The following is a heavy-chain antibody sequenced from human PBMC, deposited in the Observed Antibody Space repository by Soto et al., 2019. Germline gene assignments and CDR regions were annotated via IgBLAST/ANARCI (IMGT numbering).Heavy chain of an antibody. V-gene: IGHV6-1*01. J-gene: IGHJ3*02. D-gene: IGHD6-13*01. CDR2: TYYRSKWYN. CDR3: ARVVDAYSSRRYPFDI. Sequence: SQTLSLTCAISGGSVSSNSATWNWIRQSPSRGLEWLGRTYYRSKWYNDYAVSVKSRITVNPDTPKNQFSLQMNSVTPEDTAVYYCARVVDAYSSRRYPFDIRGQRTMVTVSS. CDR1: GGSVSSNSAT.